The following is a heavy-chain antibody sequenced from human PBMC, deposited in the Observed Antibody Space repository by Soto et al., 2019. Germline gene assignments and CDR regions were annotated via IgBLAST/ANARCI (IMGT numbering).Heavy chain of an antibody. CDR3: ARAGGYSRTTPNPTAYDMDV. J-gene: IGHJ6*02. D-gene: IGHD6-13*01. V-gene: IGHV3-21*01. CDR1: GFTFNSYS. CDR2: ISSFSNYM. Sequence: EVQLVESGGGLVKPGGSLRLSCAVSGFTFNSYSMNWVRQAPGKGLEWVSSISSFSNYMYYTDSVKGRFTISRDNARNSLYLQMNSLKAGATALYYLARAGGYSRTTPNPTAYDMDVWAQGTRVTVSS.